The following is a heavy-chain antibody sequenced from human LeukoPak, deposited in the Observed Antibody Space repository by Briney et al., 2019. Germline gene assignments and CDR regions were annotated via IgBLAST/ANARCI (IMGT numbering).Heavy chain of an antibody. Sequence: SETLSLTCTVSGGSISGYYWVWIRQPPGKGLEWIGRIYTSGSTNYNPSLKSRVTMSVDTSKNQFSLKLSSVTAADTAVYYCARALRGYSYGSYYYYMDVWGKGTTVTVSS. J-gene: IGHJ6*03. CDR2: IYTSGST. D-gene: IGHD5-18*01. V-gene: IGHV4-4*07. CDR3: ARALRGYSYGSYYYYMDV. CDR1: GGSISGYY.